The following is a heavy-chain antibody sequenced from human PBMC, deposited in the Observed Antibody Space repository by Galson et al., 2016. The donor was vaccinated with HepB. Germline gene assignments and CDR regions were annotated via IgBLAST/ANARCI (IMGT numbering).Heavy chain of an antibody. CDR2: ISSRNGTPT. CDR1: GFSSTSYE. J-gene: IGHJ3*02. CDR3: AAVKGQYSGAFKRKRISNPQDDI. D-gene: IGHD5-12*01. V-gene: IGHV3-48*03. Sequence: SLRLSCATSGFSSTSYEVNWVRQAPGKGLEWISYISSRNGTPTYSSDSVKGGFTISRDNDRNSVYLQMSSMRVEDAAVYFCAAVKGQYSGAFKRKRISNPQDDIWGRGTMVIVSS.